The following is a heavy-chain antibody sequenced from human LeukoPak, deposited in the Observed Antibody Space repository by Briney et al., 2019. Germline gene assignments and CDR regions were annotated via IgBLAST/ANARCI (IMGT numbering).Heavy chain of an antibody. V-gene: IGHV4-39*01. CDR1: GGSISTTGYY. CDR2: IYYSGST. J-gene: IGHJ4*01. CDR3: ASDKGYSNNYFDY. D-gene: IGHD6-13*01. Sequence: SETLSLTCTVSGGSISTTGYYWAWIRQPPGKGLEWIASIYYSGSTYYNSSLKSRVTISVDTSRNQFSLKLSSVPAADTALYYCASDKGYSNNYFDYWGQGTLVTVSS.